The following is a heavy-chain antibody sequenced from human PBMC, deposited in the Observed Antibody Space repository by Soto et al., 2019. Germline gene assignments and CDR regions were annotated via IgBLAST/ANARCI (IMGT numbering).Heavy chain of an antibody. Sequence: GTSVKVSCEDSGYTYTGYYRHWVRQAPGQGLEWMGWINPNSGGTNYAQKFQGWVTMTRDTSISTAYMELSRLRSDDTAVYYCARGKVGGWFGELTNYYYYGMDVWGQGTTVTVSS. V-gene: IGHV1-2*04. CDR1: GYTYTGYY. D-gene: IGHD3-10*01. J-gene: IGHJ6*02. CDR3: ARGKVGGWFGELTNYYYYGMDV. CDR2: INPNSGGT.